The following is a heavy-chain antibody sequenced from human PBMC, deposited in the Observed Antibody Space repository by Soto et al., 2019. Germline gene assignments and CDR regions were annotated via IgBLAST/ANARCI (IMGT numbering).Heavy chain of an antibody. CDR2: ISAYNGNT. Sequence: GASVKVSCKASGYTFTSYGISWVRQAPGQGLEWMGWISAYNGNTNYAQKLQGRVTMTTDTSTSTAYMELRSLRSDDTAVYYCARAVLDEFTMIVVVTSPFFDYWGQGTLVTVSS. CDR3: ARAVLDEFTMIVVVTSPFFDY. J-gene: IGHJ4*02. D-gene: IGHD3-22*01. CDR1: GYTFTSYG. V-gene: IGHV1-18*01.